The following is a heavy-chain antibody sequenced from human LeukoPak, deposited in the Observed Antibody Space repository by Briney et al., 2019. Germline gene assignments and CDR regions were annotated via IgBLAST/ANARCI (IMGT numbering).Heavy chain of an antibody. CDR2: ISSSSSYT. D-gene: IGHD3-22*01. CDR1: GFTFSDYY. Sequence: GGSLRLSCAASGFTFSDYYMSWIRQAPGKGLEWVSYISSSSSYTNYADSVKGRFTISRDNAKNSLYLQMNSPRAEDTAVYYCARDRDSSGYYYTLDYWGQGTLVTVSS. V-gene: IGHV3-11*06. CDR3: ARDRDSSGYYYTLDY. J-gene: IGHJ4*02.